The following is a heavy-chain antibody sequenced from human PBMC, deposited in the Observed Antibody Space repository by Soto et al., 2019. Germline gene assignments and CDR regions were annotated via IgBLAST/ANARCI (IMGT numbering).Heavy chain of an antibody. J-gene: IGHJ6*02. CDR1: GFTFSSYG. CDR2: ISYDGSNK. Sequence: QVQLVESGGGVVQPGRSLRLSCAASGFTFSSYGMHWVRQAPGKGLEWVAVISYDGSNKYYADSVKGRFTISRDNSKNTLYLQMNSMRAEDTAVYYCAKILQLGDSAYYYSGMDVWGQGTTVTVSS. V-gene: IGHV3-30*18. D-gene: IGHD2-21*02. CDR3: AKILQLGDSAYYYSGMDV.